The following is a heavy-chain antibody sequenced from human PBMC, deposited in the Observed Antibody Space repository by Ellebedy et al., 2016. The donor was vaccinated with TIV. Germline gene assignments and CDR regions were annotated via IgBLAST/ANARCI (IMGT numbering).Heavy chain of an antibody. V-gene: IGHV3-33*08. CDR3: ATGGYSNGYGGWFDP. CDR1: GFTFSSYS. Sequence: PGGSLRLSCAASGFTFSSYSINWVRQAPGKGLEWVAVIWYDGSKKYYADSVKGRFTISRDNSKNTLYLQMNSLRAEDTAVYYCATGGYSNGYGGWFDPWGQGTLVTVSS. J-gene: IGHJ5*02. D-gene: IGHD5-18*01. CDR2: IWYDGSKK.